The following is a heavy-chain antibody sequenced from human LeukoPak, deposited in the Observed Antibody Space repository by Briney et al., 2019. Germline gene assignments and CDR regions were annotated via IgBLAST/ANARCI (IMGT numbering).Heavy chain of an antibody. V-gene: IGHV3-21*01. CDR3: ARENQQLVGGDY. CDR2: ISSSSSYI. Sequence: GGSLRLSCAASGFTFRQYWMSWVRQAPGKGLEWVSSISSSSSYIYYADSVKGRFTISRDNAKNSLYLQMNSLRAEDTAVYYCARENQQLVGGDYWGQGTLVTVSS. J-gene: IGHJ4*02. D-gene: IGHD6-13*01. CDR1: GFTFRQYW.